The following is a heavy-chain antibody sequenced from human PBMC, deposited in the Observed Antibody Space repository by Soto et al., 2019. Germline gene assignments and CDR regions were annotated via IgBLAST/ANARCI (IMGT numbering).Heavy chain of an antibody. CDR1: GYTFTDYR. CDR2: INPSGGST. D-gene: IGHD1-26*01. J-gene: IGHJ4*02. Sequence: QVQLVQSGAEVKEPGASVKVSCKASGYTFTDYRMHWVRQAPGQGLEWMGMINPSGGSTTYAQKFQGGGHMARDTRTTTVYMELSSLGSEDTAGYYCARERGAWGQGTLVTVSS. V-gene: IGHV1-46*01. CDR3: ARERGA.